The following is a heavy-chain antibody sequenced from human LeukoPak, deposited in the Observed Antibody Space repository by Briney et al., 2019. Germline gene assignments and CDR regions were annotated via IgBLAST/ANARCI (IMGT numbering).Heavy chain of an antibody. D-gene: IGHD6-6*01. V-gene: IGHV3-23*01. Sequence: GGSLRLSCAASGFTFSAFGMTWVRQAPGKGLKWVSAITHSGDGTYYANSVKGRFTVSRDNSKNTLYLQLNSLRAEDTAVYYCAKRVPYSSSSVYFDSWGQGTLVTVSS. CDR1: GFTFSAFG. J-gene: IGHJ4*02. CDR2: ITHSGDGT. CDR3: AKRVPYSSSSVYFDS.